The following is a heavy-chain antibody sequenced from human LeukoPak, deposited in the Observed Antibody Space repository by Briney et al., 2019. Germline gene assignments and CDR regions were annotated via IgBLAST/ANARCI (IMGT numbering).Heavy chain of an antibody. D-gene: IGHD3-10*01. V-gene: IGHV4-38-2*01. Sequence: PSESLSLTCAVSGYSFSSCYYWGWLRQPPRKRLGWIGSIYHGGSTYYNPSLKSRVTISVHTSKNQFSLKLSSVTAADTAVYYCASARGVIITAPIFDYWGQGTLVTVSP. CDR2: IYHGGST. CDR1: GYSFSSCYY. J-gene: IGHJ4*02. CDR3: ASARGVIITAPIFDY.